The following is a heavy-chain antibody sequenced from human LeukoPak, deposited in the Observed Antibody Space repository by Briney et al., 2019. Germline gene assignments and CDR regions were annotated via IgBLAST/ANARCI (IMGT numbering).Heavy chain of an antibody. Sequence: GGSLRLSCAASGFTFDDYGMSWVRHAPGKGLEWVSGINWNGGSTGYADSVKGRFTISRDNAKNSLYLQTNSLRAEDTALYHCARMVGSSWSEGWFDPWGQGTLVTVSS. CDR1: GFTFDDYG. CDR3: ARMVGSSWSEGWFDP. D-gene: IGHD6-13*01. CDR2: INWNGGST. V-gene: IGHV3-20*01. J-gene: IGHJ5*02.